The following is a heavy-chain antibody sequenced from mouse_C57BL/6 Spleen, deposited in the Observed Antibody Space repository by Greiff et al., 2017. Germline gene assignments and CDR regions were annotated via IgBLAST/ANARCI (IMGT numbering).Heavy chain of an antibody. CDR1: GFTFSDYY. CDR2: INYDGSST. J-gene: IGHJ2*01. CDR3: ARERGNYGSSRAGYFDY. V-gene: IGHV5-16*01. Sequence: DVKLVESEGGLVQPGSSMKLSCTASGFTFSDYYMAWVRQVPEKGLEWVANINYDGSSTYYLDSLKSRFIISRDNAKNILYLQMSSLKSEDTATYYCARERGNYGSSRAGYFDYWGQGTTLTVSS. D-gene: IGHD1-1*01.